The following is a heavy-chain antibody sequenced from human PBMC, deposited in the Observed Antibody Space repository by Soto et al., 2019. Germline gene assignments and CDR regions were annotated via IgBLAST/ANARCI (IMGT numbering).Heavy chain of an antibody. J-gene: IGHJ5*02. V-gene: IGHV4-31*03. CDR2: IYYSGST. CDR3: ASEGSGSYYSPWFDP. D-gene: IGHD3-10*01. Sequence: QVQLQESGPGLVKPSQTLSLTCTVSGGSISSGGYYWSWIRQHPGKGLEWIGYIYYSGSTYYNPSLKSRVTISLDTSKNQFSLKLSSGTAADTAVYFCASEGSGSYYSPWFDPWGQGTLVTVSA. CDR1: GGSISSGGYY.